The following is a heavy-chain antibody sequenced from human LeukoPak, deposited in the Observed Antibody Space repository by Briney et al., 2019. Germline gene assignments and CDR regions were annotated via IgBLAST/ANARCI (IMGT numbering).Heavy chain of an antibody. D-gene: IGHD2/OR15-2a*01. Sequence: GGSLRLSCAASGFSFTSYWMAWVRQAPGKGLEWVANIKEDGGEKYYVDSVEGRFTISRDSAKNSLALQMHSLRAEDTAVYYCTGGSDKVLSGEYYYYMDVWGTGTTVPVSS. CDR3: TGGSDKVLSGEYYYYMDV. J-gene: IGHJ6*03. CDR1: GFSFTSYW. CDR2: IKEDGGEK. V-gene: IGHV3-7*01.